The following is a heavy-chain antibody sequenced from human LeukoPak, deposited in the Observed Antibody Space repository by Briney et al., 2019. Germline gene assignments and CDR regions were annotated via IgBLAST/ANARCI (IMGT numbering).Heavy chain of an antibody. V-gene: IGHV1-18*04. CDR2: ISAYNGNT. D-gene: IGHD4-17*01. Sequence: ASVKVSCKASGYTFTSYGISWVRQAPGQGLEWMGWISAYNGNTNYAQKLRGRVTMTTDTSTSTAYMELRSLRSDDTAVYYCARDRGATVTSGYYYGMDVWGQGTTVTVSS. CDR3: ARDRGATVTSGYYYGMDV. J-gene: IGHJ6*02. CDR1: GYTFTSYG.